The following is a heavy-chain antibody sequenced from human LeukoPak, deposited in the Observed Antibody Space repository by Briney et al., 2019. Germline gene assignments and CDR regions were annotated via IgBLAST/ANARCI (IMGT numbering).Heavy chain of an antibody. CDR3: ARAKRNGFDI. V-gene: IGHV3-48*01. J-gene: IGHJ3*02. Sequence: PGGSLRLSCAASGFTFSSYSMNWVRQAPGKGLEWISYISRSSSPIYYADPVKGRFTISRDNAKNSLYLQMNSLRAEDTAVYYCARAKRNGFDIWGQGTMVTVSS. CDR1: GFTFSSYS. CDR2: ISRSSSPI.